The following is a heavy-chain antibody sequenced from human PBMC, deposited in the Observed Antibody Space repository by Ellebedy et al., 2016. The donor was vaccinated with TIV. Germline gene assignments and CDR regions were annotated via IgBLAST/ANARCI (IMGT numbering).Heavy chain of an antibody. CDR1: GFTFSSYA. V-gene: IGHV3-23*01. CDR3: ARLLGEMGYYYGMDV. CDR2: FSGSGGGT. J-gene: IGHJ6*02. D-gene: IGHD3-10*01. Sequence: PGGSLRLSCAASGFTFSSYAMSWVRQAPGKGLEWVSTFSGSGGGTYYADSVKGRFTISRDNSKNTLDLQMDSLRAEDTAVYYCARLLGEMGYYYGMDVWGQGTTVTVSS.